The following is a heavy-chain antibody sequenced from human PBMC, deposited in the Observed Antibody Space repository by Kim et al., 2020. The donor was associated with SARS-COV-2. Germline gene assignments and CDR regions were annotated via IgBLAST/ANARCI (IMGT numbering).Heavy chain of an antibody. V-gene: IGHV3-66*01. Sequence: GGGTDYAASVKGRFTISRENSKNTLYPQMNSPRAADTAVYYCARNYGTHWGQGTLVTVSS. J-gene: IGHJ4*03. D-gene: IGHD3-16*01. CDR2: GGGT. CDR3: ARNYGTH.